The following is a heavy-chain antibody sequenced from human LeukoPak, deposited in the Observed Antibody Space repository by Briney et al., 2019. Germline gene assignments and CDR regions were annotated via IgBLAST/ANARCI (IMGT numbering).Heavy chain of an antibody. CDR2: ISYDGSNK. V-gene: IGHV3-30*04. CDR3: ARELSGWYYFDY. J-gene: IGHJ4*02. CDR1: GFTFSSYA. D-gene: IGHD6-19*01. Sequence: GRSLRLSCAASGFTFSSYAMHWGRQAPGKGGGWGAVISYDGSNKYYADSVKGRFTISRDNSKNTLFLQMNSLRAEDTAVYYCARELSGWYYFDYWGQGTLVTVSS.